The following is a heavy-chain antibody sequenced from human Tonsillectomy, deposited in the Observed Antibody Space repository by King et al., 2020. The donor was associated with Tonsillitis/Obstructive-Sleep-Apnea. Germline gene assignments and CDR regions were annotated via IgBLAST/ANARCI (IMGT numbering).Heavy chain of an antibody. CDR1: GYSFTSYW. CDR2: IDPSDSYT. CDR3: ARRYFDVHYYYYLDV. D-gene: IGHD3-9*01. Sequence: VQLVESGAEVKKPGESLRISCKGSGYSFTSYWIDWVRQMPGKGLEWMGTIDPSDSYTNYSPSFQGHVTISADKSLSTAYLQWSSLKASDTAMYYCARRYFDVHYYYYLDVWGKGTTLTVSS. J-gene: IGHJ6*03. V-gene: IGHV5-10-1*01.